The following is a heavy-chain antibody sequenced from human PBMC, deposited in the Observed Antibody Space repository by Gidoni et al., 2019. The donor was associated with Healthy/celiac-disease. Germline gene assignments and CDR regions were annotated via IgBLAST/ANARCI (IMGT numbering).Heavy chain of an antibody. J-gene: IGHJ5*02. CDR3: ARAGGYYYDSSGYLAR. D-gene: IGHD3-22*01. V-gene: IGHV4-39*01. CDR2: IYYSGST. CDR1: GGSISSRSYY. Sequence: QLQLQESGPGLVKPSETLSLTCTVSGGSISSRSYYWGWIRQPPGKGLEWIGSIYYSGSTYYNPSLKSRVTISVDTSKNQFSLKLSSVTAADTAVYYCARAGGYYYDSSGYLARWGQGTLVTVSS.